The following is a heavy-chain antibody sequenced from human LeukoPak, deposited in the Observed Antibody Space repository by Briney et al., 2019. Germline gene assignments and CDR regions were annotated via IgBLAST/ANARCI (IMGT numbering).Heavy chain of an antibody. CDR2: MNQDGSAK. CDR3: ATYTHWVAGDV. CDR1: GFTFSDSW. D-gene: IGHD3-16*01. V-gene: IGHV3-7*01. Sequence: GGSLRLSCAAPGFTFSDSWMSWVRQAPGKGLEWVANMNQDGSAKGYVDSVKGRFTISRDNARNSLYLQMSSLRPEDTAVYYCATYTHWVAGDVWGQGTTVTVSS. J-gene: IGHJ6*02.